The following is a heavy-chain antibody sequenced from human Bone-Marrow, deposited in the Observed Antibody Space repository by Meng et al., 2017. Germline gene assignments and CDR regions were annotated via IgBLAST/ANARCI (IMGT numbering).Heavy chain of an antibody. D-gene: IGHD6-13*01. V-gene: IGHV1-2*06. CDR2: IDPNNDHT. J-gene: IGHJ4*02. CDR3: ARDEDISAAGKLFGDY. CDR1: GYTFAAYW. Sequence: QGQLVQSGPELKKPCASVKLSCKPSGYTFAAYWIHWLRQAPGQGLEWMGRIDPNNDHTQYAQNFQGRVTMTSDTSISTVYMELNGLRSDDTAVYYCARDEDISAAGKLFGDYWGQGTLVTVSS.